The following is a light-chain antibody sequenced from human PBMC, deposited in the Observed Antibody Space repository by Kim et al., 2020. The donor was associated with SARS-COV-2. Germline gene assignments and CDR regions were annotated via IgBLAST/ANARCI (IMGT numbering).Light chain of an antibody. CDR1: NIGGKS. V-gene: IGLV3-21*04. J-gene: IGLJ2*01. CDR2: YDD. CDR3: QVWDDNTNHVV. Sequence: SYELTQPPSVSVAPGKTARITCGGNNIGGKSVHWFQQKPGQAPVLVIFYDDDRPSGIPERFSGSNSGNPATLTISRVEAGDEADYYCQVWDDNTNHVVFGGGTQLTVL.